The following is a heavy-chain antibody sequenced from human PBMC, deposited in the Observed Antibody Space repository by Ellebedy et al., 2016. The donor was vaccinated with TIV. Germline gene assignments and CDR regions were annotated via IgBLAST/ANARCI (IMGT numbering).Heavy chain of an antibody. J-gene: IGHJ5*02. Sequence: GESLKISXAASGFTFRSYAIHWVRQAPGEGLEWVALISYSGRNDYHADSVKGRFTLSRDNSKNTVSLEMNRLTSEDTALYFCARGVGGSRGRIDTWGQGTLVTVSS. CDR1: GFTFRSYA. CDR3: ARGVGGSRGRIDT. CDR2: ISYSGRND. V-gene: IGHV3-30*19. D-gene: IGHD6-19*01.